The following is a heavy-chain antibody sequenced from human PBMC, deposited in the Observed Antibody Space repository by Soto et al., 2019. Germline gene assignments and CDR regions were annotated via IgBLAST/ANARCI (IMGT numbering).Heavy chain of an antibody. CDR2: ISGSGGST. D-gene: IGHD3-22*01. V-gene: IGHV3-23*01. Sequence: VGSLRLSCAASGFTFSSYAMSWVRQAPGKGLEWVSAISGSGGSTYYADSVKGRFTISRDNSKNTLYLQMNSLRAEDTAVYYCAKDLLSYYYDSSGYNKVPFDYWGQGTLVTVSS. CDR1: GFTFSSYA. J-gene: IGHJ4*02. CDR3: AKDLLSYYYDSSGYNKVPFDY.